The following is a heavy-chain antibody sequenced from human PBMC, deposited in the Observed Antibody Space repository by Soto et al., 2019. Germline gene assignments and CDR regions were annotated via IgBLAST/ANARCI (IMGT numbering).Heavy chain of an antibody. Sequence: GGSLRLSCGASGFTFSSYGMNWVRQAPGKGLEWVSSISSSSSYIYYADSVKGRFTISRDNAKNSLYLQMNSLRAEDTAVYYYARGDPRLGDAFDIWGQGTMVTVSS. CDR2: ISSSSSYI. CDR1: GFTFSSYG. V-gene: IGHV3-21*01. D-gene: IGHD3-16*01. J-gene: IGHJ3*02. CDR3: ARGDPRLGDAFDI.